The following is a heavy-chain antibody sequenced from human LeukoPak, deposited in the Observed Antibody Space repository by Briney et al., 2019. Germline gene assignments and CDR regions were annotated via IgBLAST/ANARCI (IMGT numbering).Heavy chain of an antibody. CDR1: GFTFSSYA. CDR3: TRDLMDYDVSTGLHHYYMDV. D-gene: IGHD3-9*01. CDR2: ISGSGGST. J-gene: IGHJ6*02. V-gene: IGHV3-23*01. Sequence: GGSLRLSCAASGFTFSSYAMLWVRQAPGKGLEWVSAISGSGGSTYYADSVKGRFTISRDNSKNTLYLQMNTLRVEDTAVYYCTRDLMDYDVSTGLHHYYMDVWGQGTTVTVSS.